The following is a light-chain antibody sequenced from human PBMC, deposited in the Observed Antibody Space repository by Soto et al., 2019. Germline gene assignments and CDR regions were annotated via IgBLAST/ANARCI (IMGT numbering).Light chain of an antibody. Sequence: DIQLTQSPSFLSASIGDRVTITCRASQDFSHYLAWYQQKPGEAPKLLIYVASTLHSGVPSRFSGSGSGTESTLTINSLQPEDFATYYCQQLNSFPLTFDGGTKVEIK. CDR1: QDFSHY. CDR2: VAS. J-gene: IGKJ4*01. V-gene: IGKV1-9*01. CDR3: QQLNSFPLT.